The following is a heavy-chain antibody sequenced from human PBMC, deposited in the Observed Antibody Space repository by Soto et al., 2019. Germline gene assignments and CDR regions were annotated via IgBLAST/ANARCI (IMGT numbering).Heavy chain of an antibody. CDR3: ARQLVI. J-gene: IGHJ4*02. CDR2: IYYSGST. V-gene: IGHV4-59*08. CDR1: GDSISNYY. Sequence: QVRLQESGPGLVKPSETLSLTCTVSGDSISNYYWTWIRQPPGKGLEWIGYIYYSGSTNYNSSIKSRVTMSVDTSKNQFSLNLSSVTAADTAVYYCARQLVIWGQGTLVTVSS.